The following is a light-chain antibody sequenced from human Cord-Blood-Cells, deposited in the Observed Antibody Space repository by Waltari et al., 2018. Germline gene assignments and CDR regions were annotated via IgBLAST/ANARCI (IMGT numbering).Light chain of an antibody. CDR3: NSRDSSGNHLRV. V-gene: IGLV3-19*01. CDR2: GKN. Sequence: SSELTQDPAVSVALGQTVRITCPGDSLRSNYASWYQQKPGQAPVLVIYGKNNRPSGIPDRFSGSSSGNTASLTITGAQAEDEADYYCNSRDSSGNHLRVFGGGTKLTVL. CDR1: SLRSNY. J-gene: IGLJ3*02.